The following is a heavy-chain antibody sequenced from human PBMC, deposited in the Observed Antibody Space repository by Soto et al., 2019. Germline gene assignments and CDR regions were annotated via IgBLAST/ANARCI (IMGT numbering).Heavy chain of an antibody. CDR3: AREAGRITIFGVVIIGYYGMDV. V-gene: IGHV6-1*01. D-gene: IGHD3-3*01. CDR1: GDSVSSNSAA. CDR2: TYYRSKWYN. Sequence: SQTLSLTCVISGDSVSSNSAAWNWIRQSPSRGLEWLGRTYYRSKWYNDYAVSVKSRLTINPDTSKNQFSLQLNSVTPEDTAVYYCAREAGRITIFGVVIIGYYGMDVWGQGTTVTVSS. J-gene: IGHJ6*02.